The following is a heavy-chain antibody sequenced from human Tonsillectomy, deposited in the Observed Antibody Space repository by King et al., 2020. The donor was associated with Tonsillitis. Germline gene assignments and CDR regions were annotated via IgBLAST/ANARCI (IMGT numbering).Heavy chain of an antibody. D-gene: IGHD3-3*01. Sequence: QLVQSGAEVKKPGASVKVSCKVSGYTLTELSMHLVRHAPGKGLEWIGGFVPEDGETISAQKFQGRDTMSEDTTTDTAYMELSSLRSEDTAVYYCATKYYDFWSGYYNRWFDPWGQGTLVTVSS. V-gene: IGHV1-24*01. CDR1: GYTLTELS. CDR2: FVPEDGET. CDR3: ATKYYDFWSGYYNRWFDP. J-gene: IGHJ5*02.